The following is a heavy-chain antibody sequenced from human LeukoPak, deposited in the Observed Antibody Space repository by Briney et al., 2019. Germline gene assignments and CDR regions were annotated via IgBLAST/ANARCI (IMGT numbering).Heavy chain of an antibody. V-gene: IGHV3-43*01. CDR1: GFSFDDYA. CDR2: ISWDGAST. J-gene: IGHJ6*04. D-gene: IGHD1-26*01. CDR3: ARDKPSYCPAPPYSPFMRV. Sequence: PGGSLRLSSVACGFSFDDYAMHGVRQSPGMGLEWVSLISWDGASTSYAESVKGRFTISRDNDKKHLYLQMTNLRSDDSALYFCARDKPSYCPAPPYSPFMRVCGKGTTVTVSS.